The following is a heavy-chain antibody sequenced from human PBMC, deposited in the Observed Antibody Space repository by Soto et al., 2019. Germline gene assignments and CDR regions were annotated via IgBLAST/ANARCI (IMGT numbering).Heavy chain of an antibody. CDR2: TKCRSKWYT. V-gene: IGHV6-1*01. CDR3: AREGRSTWTYYFDF. J-gene: IGHJ4*02. Sequence: SHPLPLTFAISGDSVSSNIAAWNWVRQSPSRGLEWLGRTKCRSKWYTDYATSVKSRISINPDTSKNQVSLQLNSVTPEDTAVYYCAREGRSTWTYYFDFWGQGILVTVSS. CDR1: GDSVSSNIAA. D-gene: IGHD1-1*01.